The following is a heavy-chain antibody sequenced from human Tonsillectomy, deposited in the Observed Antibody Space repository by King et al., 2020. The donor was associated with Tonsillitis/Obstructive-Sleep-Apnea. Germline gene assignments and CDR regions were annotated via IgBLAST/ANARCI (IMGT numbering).Heavy chain of an antibody. J-gene: IGHJ4*02. V-gene: IGHV1-2*02. Sequence: VQLVESGAEVKKPGASVKVSCKASGYTFTGYYMHWVRQAPGQGLEWMGWINPNSGGTNYAQKFQGRVTMTRDTSISTAYMELSRLRSDDAAVYYCARVGSSSWTPFDYWGQGTLVTVSS. CDR2: INPNSGGT. CDR3: ARVGSSSWTPFDY. CDR1: GYTFTGYY. D-gene: IGHD6-13*01.